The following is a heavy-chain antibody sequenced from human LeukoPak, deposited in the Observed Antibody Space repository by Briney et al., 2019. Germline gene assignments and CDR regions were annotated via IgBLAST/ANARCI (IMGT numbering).Heavy chain of an antibody. CDR2: ISSSGSTI. D-gene: IGHD1-7*01. CDR3: ARSIGNYGLTQYFDY. Sequence: PGGSLRLSCAASGFTFSDYYMSWIRQAPGKGLEWVPYISSSGSTIYYADSVMGRFTISRDYAKNSLCLQMNSLRAEDTAVYYCARSIGNYGLTQYFDYWGQGTLVTVSS. CDR1: GFTFSDYY. V-gene: IGHV3-11*01. J-gene: IGHJ4*02.